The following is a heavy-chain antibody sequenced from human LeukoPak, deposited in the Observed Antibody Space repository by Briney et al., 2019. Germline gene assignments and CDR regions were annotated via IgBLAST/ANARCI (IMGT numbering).Heavy chain of an antibody. CDR3: ARGVEQDFDY. Sequence: PGGSLRLSCAASGFTVSNNYMSWVRQAPGKGLEWVSLIYSGGSTYYADSVKGRFTISRDNSKNTVYLQMNNLRAEDTAVYYCARGVEQDFDYWGQGTLVTVSS. CDR1: GFTVSNNY. J-gene: IGHJ4*02. CDR2: IYSGGST. V-gene: IGHV3-53*01. D-gene: IGHD1/OR15-1a*01.